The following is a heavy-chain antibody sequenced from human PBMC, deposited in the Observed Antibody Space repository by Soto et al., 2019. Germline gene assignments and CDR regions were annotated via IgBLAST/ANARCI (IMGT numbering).Heavy chain of an antibody. V-gene: IGHV4-34*01. J-gene: IGHJ6*03. CDR1: GGSFSGYY. CDR3: ARSFGSGSYYHYYYYYYMDV. Sequence: PSETLSLTCAVYGGSFSGYYWSWIRQPQGKGLEWIGEINHSGSTNYNPSLKSRVTISVDTSKNQFSLKLSSVTAADTAVYYCARSFGSGSYYHYYYYYYMDVWGKGTTVTVSS. CDR2: INHSGST. D-gene: IGHD3-10*01.